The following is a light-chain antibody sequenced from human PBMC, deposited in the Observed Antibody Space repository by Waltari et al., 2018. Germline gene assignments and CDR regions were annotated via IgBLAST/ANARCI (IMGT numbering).Light chain of an antibody. CDR2: AAS. J-gene: IGKJ4*01. V-gene: IGKV1-9*01. CDR3: QQLNSHPLT. Sequence: IQLTQSPSSLSASVGDRVTITCRASQGISSYLAWYLQKPGKAPKLLIYAASTLQSGVPSRFSGSGSGTDFTLTISSLQPEDFASYYCQQLNSHPLTFGGGTKVEIK. CDR1: QGISSY.